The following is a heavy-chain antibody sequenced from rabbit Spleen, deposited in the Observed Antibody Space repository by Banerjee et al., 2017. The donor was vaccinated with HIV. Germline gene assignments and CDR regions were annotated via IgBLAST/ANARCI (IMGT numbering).Heavy chain of an antibody. Sequence: QEQLEESGGDLVKPEGSLTLTCTASGFSFSSSSYMCWVRQAPGKGLEWIACIDTGSSAFTYYATWAKGRFACSKSSSTTVTLQMTRLTAADTATYFCARDTSSSFSSYGMDLWGPGTLVTVS. J-gene: IGHJ6*01. CDR2: IDTGSSAFT. D-gene: IGHD1-1*01. V-gene: IGHV1S45*01. CDR3: ARDTSSSFSSYGMDL. CDR1: GFSFSSSSY.